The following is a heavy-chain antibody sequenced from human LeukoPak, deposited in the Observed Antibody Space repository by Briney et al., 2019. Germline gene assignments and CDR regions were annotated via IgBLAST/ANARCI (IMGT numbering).Heavy chain of an antibody. D-gene: IGHD3-9*01. V-gene: IGHV5-51*01. J-gene: IGHJ5*02. CDR1: GYSFTSYW. CDR3: ARQNVGYDILTGYYRPSSFPPNWFDP. CDR2: IYPGDSDT. Sequence: KHGESLKISCKGSGYSFTSYWIGWVRQMPGKGLEWMGIIYPGDSDTRYSPSFQGQVTISADKSISTAYLQWSSLKASDTAMYYCARQNVGYDILTGYYRPSSFPPNWFDPWGQGTLVTVSS.